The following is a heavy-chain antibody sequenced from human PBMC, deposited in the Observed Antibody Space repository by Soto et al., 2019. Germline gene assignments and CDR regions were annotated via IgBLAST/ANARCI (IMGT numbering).Heavy chain of an antibody. CDR3: KTETTNGFDI. D-gene: IGHD1-1*01. CDR1: GFTFSSYW. Sequence: GGSLRLSCAASGFTFSSYWMHWVRQAPGKGLVWVSRIKSDGSSTNYADSVKGRFTISRDNAKNTLYLQMNSLRAEDTAVYYSKTETTNGFDIWAQGKMVTVSS. CDR2: IKSDGSST. V-gene: IGHV3-74*01. J-gene: IGHJ3*02.